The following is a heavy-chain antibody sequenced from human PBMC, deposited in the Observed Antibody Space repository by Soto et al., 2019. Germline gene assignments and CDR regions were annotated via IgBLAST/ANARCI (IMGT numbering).Heavy chain of an antibody. CDR1: GGTFRNYP. Sequence: QVQLVQSGTEVKKPGSSVKVSCKASGGTFRNYPINWVRQAPGQGLEWMGSIFPLTDIPDYAQNFQARLTISADKSTSTADMELSSLTSDDTPMYFCARGPLVVLNYFEYWGQGTLVTVSS. V-gene: IGHV1-69*02. CDR3: ARGPLVVLNYFEY. CDR2: IFPLTDIP. J-gene: IGHJ4*02.